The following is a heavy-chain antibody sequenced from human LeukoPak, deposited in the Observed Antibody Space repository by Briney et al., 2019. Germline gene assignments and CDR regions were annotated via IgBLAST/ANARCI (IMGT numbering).Heavy chain of an antibody. CDR2: INHSGST. CDR1: GGSFSGYY. Sequence: TSETLSLTCAVYGGSFSGYYWSWIRQPPGEGLEWIGEINHSGSTNYNPSLKSRVTISVDTSKNQFSLKLSSVTAADTAVYYCAREGVVVPFDPWGQGTLVTVSS. V-gene: IGHV4-34*01. J-gene: IGHJ5*02. CDR3: AREGVVVPFDP. D-gene: IGHD2-2*01.